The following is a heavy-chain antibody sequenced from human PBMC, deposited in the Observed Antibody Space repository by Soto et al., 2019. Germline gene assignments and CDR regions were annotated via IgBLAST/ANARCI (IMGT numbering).Heavy chain of an antibody. CDR3: ARGHNRNLRPPLFDY. CDR2: INPSGGST. V-gene: IGHV1-46*01. Sequence: ASVKVSCKASGYTFTSYYMHWVRQAPGQGLEWMGIINPSGGSTSYAQKFQGRVTMTRDTSTSTVYMELSSLRSEDTAVYYCARGHNRNLRPPLFDYWGQGTLVTVSS. CDR1: GYTFTSYY. D-gene: IGHD1-7*01. J-gene: IGHJ4*02.